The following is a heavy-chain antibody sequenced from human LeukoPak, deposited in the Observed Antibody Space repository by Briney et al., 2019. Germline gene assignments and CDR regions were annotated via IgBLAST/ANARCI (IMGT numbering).Heavy chain of an antibody. CDR2: INAGNGNT. J-gene: IGHJ5*02. Sequence: ASVKVSCKASGYTFTSYAMHWVRQAPGQRLEWMGWINAGNGNTKYSLKFQGRVTITRDTSASTAYMELSSLRSEDTAVYYCAREGGYSYGYAWGQGTLVTVSS. CDR1: GYTFTSYA. V-gene: IGHV1-3*01. D-gene: IGHD5-18*01. CDR3: AREGGYSYGYA.